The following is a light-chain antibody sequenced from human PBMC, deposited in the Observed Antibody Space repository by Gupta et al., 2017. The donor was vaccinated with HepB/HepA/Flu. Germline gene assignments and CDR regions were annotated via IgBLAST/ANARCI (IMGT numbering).Light chain of an antibody. CDR3: QQYGPSPPYT. V-gene: IGKV3-20*01. CDR2: GAS. CDR1: QRVSGNY. J-gene: IGKJ2*01. Sequence: EIVLTQSPGTLPLPRGERATLSCRASQRVSGNYLAWYQQNSGQAPRLLIYGASTRATGGPDRFSGSGSVTDFTLTITRLEPEDFSVYYCQQYGPSPPYTFGQGTKLEIK.